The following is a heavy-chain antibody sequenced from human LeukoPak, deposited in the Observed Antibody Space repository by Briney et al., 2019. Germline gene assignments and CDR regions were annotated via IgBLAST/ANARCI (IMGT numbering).Heavy chain of an antibody. J-gene: IGHJ4*02. CDR3: AHSGYNNGFYIDY. D-gene: IGHD6-19*01. Sequence: TLYLTCSVSGGSISTTIYYWGWLRQPPGKALEWPALISWDDYKRSSPSLKSRLTITKDTSKNQVVLTMTNMDPVDTATYYCAHSGYNNGFYIDYWGLGTPVTVSS. CDR1: GGSISTTIYY. CDR2: ISWDDYK. V-gene: IGHV2-5*02.